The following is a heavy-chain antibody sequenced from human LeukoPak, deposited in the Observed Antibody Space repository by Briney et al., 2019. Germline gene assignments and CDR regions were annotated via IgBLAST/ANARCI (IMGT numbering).Heavy chain of an antibody. D-gene: IGHD2-2*01. CDR2: INHSGST. V-gene: IGHV4-34*01. CDR3: ARGSPPQLGYCSSTSCYPFDY. J-gene: IGHJ4*02. Sequence: SETLSLTCAVYGGSFSGYYWSWIRQPPGKGREWIGEINHSGSTNYNPSLKSRVTISVDTSKNQFSLKLSSVTAADTAVYYCARGSPPQLGYCSSTSCYPFDYWGQGTLVTVSS. CDR1: GGSFSGYY.